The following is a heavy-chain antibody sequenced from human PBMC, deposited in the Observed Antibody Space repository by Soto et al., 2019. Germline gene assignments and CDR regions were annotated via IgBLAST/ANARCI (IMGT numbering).Heavy chain of an antibody. J-gene: IGHJ4*02. CDR3: AKENEVGSVWGFFDY. D-gene: IGHD3-10*01. CDR2: INYNGERT. V-gene: IGHV3-23*01. CDR1: GFTFSSYA. Sequence: GGSLRLSCAVSGFTFSSYAMSWVRQAPGKGLEWVSIINYNGERTYYGDSVKGRFTISRDNSRNTLYLQMNSLRVEDTAIYYCAKENEVGSVWGFFDYWGRGTLVTVSS.